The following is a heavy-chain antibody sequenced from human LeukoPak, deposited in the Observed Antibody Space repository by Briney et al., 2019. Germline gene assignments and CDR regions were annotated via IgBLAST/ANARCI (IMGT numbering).Heavy chain of an antibody. CDR2: ISSSGSYI. Sequence: GGSLRLSCAASGFIFSSYSMNWVHQAPGKGLEWVSSISSSGSYIYYADSVKGRFTISRDNAKNSLYLQMNSLGAEDTAVYYCAKSIFGIVIMIDKWGQGTLVTVSS. CDR3: AKSIFGIVIMIDK. CDR1: GFIFSSYS. V-gene: IGHV3-21*01. D-gene: IGHD3-3*01. J-gene: IGHJ4*02.